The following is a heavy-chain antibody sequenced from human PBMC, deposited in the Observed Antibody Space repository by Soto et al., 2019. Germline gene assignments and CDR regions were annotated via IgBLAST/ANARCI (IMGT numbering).Heavy chain of an antibody. Sequence: VQLVESGGGLVQPGGSLRLSCAASGFTFSSYAMHWVRQATGKGLEWVSAIGTAGDTYYPGSVKGRFTISRENAKNSLYLQMNSLRAGDTAVYYCARGGGYCSGGSCSFLNDWYFDLWGRGTLVTVSS. V-gene: IGHV3-13*01. CDR3: ARGGGYCSGGSCSFLNDWYFDL. D-gene: IGHD2-15*01. J-gene: IGHJ2*01. CDR1: GFTFSSYA. CDR2: IGTAGDT.